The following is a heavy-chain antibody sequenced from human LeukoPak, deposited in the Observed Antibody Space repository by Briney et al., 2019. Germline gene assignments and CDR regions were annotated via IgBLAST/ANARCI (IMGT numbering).Heavy chain of an antibody. Sequence: GGSLRLSCAASGFTFSSYAMSWVRQAPGKGLEWVSAISGSGGSTYYADSVKGWFTISRDNSKNTLYLQMNSLRAEDTAVYYCANSISSSWYRRYYYGMDVWGQGTTVTVSS. V-gene: IGHV3-23*01. J-gene: IGHJ6*02. CDR1: GFTFSSYA. CDR3: ANSISSSWYRRYYYGMDV. D-gene: IGHD6-13*01. CDR2: ISGSGGST.